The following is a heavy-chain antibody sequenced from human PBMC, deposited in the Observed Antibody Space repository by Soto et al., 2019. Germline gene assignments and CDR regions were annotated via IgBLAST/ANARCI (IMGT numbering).Heavy chain of an antibody. CDR1: GFTFSSYG. V-gene: IGHV3-33*01. J-gene: IGHJ4*02. Sequence: GGSLRLSCVASGFTFSSYGMHWVRQAPGKGLEWVAIIWYDGSNKYYADSVKGRFTISRDNSKNTLYLQMNSLRVEDTAVYYCARDGARDLWFGESTPNFDYWGQGTLVTVSS. D-gene: IGHD3-10*01. CDR2: IWYDGSNK. CDR3: ARDGARDLWFGESTPNFDY.